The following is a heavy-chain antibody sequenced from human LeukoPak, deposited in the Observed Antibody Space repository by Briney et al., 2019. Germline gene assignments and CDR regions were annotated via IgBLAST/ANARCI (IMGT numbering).Heavy chain of an antibody. J-gene: IGHJ4*02. CDR2: IIPIFGTA. D-gene: IGHD1-26*01. Sequence: ASVEVSCKASGGTFSSYAISWVRQAPGQGLEWMGRIIPIFGTANYAQKFQGRVTITTDESTSTAYMELSSLRSEDTAVYYCAKKTVRGSYGILDYWGQGTLVTVSS. CDR3: AKKTVRGSYGILDY. V-gene: IGHV1-69*05. CDR1: GGTFSSYA.